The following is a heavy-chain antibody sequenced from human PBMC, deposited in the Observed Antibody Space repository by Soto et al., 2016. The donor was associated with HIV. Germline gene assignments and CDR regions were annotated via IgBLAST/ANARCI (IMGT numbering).Heavy chain of an antibody. D-gene: IGHD4-4*01. CDR1: GFTFSNYG. CDR3: ARDGNDHSNYYFES. V-gene: IGHV3-33*01. Sequence: QVQLVESGGGVVRPGGSLRLSCETSGFTFSNYGIHWVRQAPGKGLEWVAIIWNVGGGPYYSDSVKGRFTISRDNSKNTVFLQMNSLRPEDTAVYFCARDGNDHSNYYFESWGQGALVTVSS. J-gene: IGHJ4*02. CDR2: IWNVGGGP.